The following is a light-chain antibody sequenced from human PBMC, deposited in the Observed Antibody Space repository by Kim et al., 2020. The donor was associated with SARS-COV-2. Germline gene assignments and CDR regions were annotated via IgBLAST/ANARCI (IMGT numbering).Light chain of an antibody. CDR1: SGSIASKY. J-gene: IGLJ3*02. CDR2: GDD. Sequence: NFMLTQPHSVSESPGKTVSISCTRSSGSIASKYVQWYQRRPGSAPTTLIYGDDQRPSGFPDRFSASIDTSSNSASLIISGLKTEDEADYYCQSYDNDNHGVFGGGTQLTVL. V-gene: IGLV6-57*04. CDR3: QSYDNDNHGV.